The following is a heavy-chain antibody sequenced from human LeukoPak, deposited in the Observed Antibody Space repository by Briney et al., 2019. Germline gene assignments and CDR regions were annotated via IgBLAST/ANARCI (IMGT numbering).Heavy chain of an antibody. CDR2: IYTSGST. CDR3: ARDSRLWYSSGWYYFDY. D-gene: IGHD6-19*01. J-gene: IGHJ4*02. V-gene: IGHV4-4*07. Sequence: PSETLSLTCTVSGGSISSYYWSWIRQPAGKGLEWIGRIYTSGSTNYNPSLKSRVTMSVDTSKNQFSLKLSSVTAADTAVYYRARDSRLWYSSGWYYFDYWGQGTLVTVSS. CDR1: GGSISSYY.